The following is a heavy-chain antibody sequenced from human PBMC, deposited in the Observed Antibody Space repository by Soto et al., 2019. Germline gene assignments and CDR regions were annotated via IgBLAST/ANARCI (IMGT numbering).Heavy chain of an antibody. V-gene: IGHV3-33*01. CDR1: GFTFSSYG. D-gene: IGHD4-17*01. J-gene: IGHJ6*04. Sequence: QVQLVESGGGVVQPGRSLRLSCAASGFTFSSYGMHWVRQAPGKGLEWVAVIWYDGSNKYYADSVKGRFTISRDNSKNTLYLQMNSLRAEDTAVYYCARDPATTGSLDVWGKGTTVTVSS. CDR2: IWYDGSNK. CDR3: ARDPATTGSLDV.